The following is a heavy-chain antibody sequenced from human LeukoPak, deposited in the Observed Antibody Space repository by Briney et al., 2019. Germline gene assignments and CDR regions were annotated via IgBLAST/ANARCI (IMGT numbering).Heavy chain of an antibody. CDR2: ISGSGGST. D-gene: IGHD1-1*01. Sequence: GGSLRLSCAASGFTFSSYAMSWVRQAPGKGLEWVSAISGSGGSTYYADSVKGRFTISRDNSKNTLYLQMNSLRAEDTAVYYCAKSRHDSGIYYFDYWGQGTLVTVSP. J-gene: IGHJ4*02. CDR3: AKSRHDSGIYYFDY. V-gene: IGHV3-23*01. CDR1: GFTFSSYA.